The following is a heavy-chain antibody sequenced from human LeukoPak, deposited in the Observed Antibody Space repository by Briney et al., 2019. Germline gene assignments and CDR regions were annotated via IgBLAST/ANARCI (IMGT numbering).Heavy chain of an antibody. CDR3: TRGKPETVFDS. V-gene: IGHV4-59*12. J-gene: IGHJ4*01. CDR1: GGSINNYY. Sequence: SETLSLTCTVSGGSINNYYWSWIRQPPGKGLEWIGYIFDNGNTNYNPSLKSRVTISLDTSKNQFSLKLTSVTAADTAVYYCTRGKPETVFDSWGRGTLVTVSS. CDR2: IFDNGNT.